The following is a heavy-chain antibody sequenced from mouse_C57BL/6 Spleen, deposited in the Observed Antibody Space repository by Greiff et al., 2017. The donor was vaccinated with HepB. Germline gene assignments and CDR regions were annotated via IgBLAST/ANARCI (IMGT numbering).Heavy chain of an antibody. D-gene: IGHD3-2*02. CDR1: GFTFSDYG. CDR3: ARPGQAYAMDY. V-gene: IGHV5-17*01. J-gene: IGHJ4*01. Sequence: EVQLVESGGGLVKPGGSLKLSCAASGFTFSDYGMHWVRQAPEKGLEWVAYISSGSSTIYYADTVKGRFTISRDNAKNNLFLHMTSLRSEDTAMYYCARPGQAYAMDYWGQGTSVTVSS. CDR2: ISSGSSTI.